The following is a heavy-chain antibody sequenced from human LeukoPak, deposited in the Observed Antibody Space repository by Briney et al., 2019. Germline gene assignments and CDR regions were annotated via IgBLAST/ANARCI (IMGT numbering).Heavy chain of an antibody. CDR2: IYSGGST. J-gene: IGHJ4*02. D-gene: IGHD5-18*01. CDR3: AKEPPVQLWPSMDY. Sequence: GGSLRLSCAASGFTVSSNFMNWVRQAPGKGLDWVSIIYSGGSTYYADSVQGRFTISRDNSKNTVFLQMNSLRAEDTAVYYCAKEPPVQLWPSMDYWGQGTLVTVSS. CDR1: GFTVSSNF. V-gene: IGHV3-53*01.